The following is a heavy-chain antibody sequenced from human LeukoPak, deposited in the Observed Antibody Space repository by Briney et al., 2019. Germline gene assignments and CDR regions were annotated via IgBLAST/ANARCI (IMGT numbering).Heavy chain of an antibody. J-gene: IGHJ4*02. CDR2: IYHSGST. V-gene: IGHV4-30-2*01. CDR3: ARAWIAARRRYFDY. D-gene: IGHD6-6*01. Sequence: SQTLSLTCAVSGGSISSGGYSWSWIRQPPGKGLEWIGYIYHSGSTYYNPSLKSRVTISVDRSKNQFSLKLSSVTAADTAVYYCARAWIAARRRYFDYWAREPWSPSPQ. CDR1: GGSISSGGYS.